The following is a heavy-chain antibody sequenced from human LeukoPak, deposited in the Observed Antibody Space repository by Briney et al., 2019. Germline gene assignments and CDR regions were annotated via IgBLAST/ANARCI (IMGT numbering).Heavy chain of an antibody. Sequence: GGSLRLSCAASGVTLSTYWMSWVRQAPGKGLEWVAIIKQDGSEKYYVDSVKGRFTISRDNSKNTMYLQMNSLRAEDTAVYYCARVPSGTLNLDPYFDYWGQGTLVTVSS. J-gene: IGHJ4*02. D-gene: IGHD1-1*01. CDR2: IKQDGSEK. CDR1: GVTLSTYW. V-gene: IGHV3-7*01. CDR3: ARVPSGTLNLDPYFDY.